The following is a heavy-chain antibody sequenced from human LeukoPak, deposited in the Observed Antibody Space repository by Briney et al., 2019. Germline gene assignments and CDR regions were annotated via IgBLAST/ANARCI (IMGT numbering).Heavy chain of an antibody. Sequence: SETLSLTCTVSGDSISSYYWSWIRQPPGKGLEWIGYIYYSGSTYYNPSLKSRVTISVDTSKNQFSLKLSSVTAADTAVYYCAREVSRWPYFFDYWGQGTLVT. J-gene: IGHJ4*02. D-gene: IGHD4-23*01. CDR2: IYYSGST. CDR3: AREVSRWPYFFDY. V-gene: IGHV4-59*12. CDR1: GDSISSYY.